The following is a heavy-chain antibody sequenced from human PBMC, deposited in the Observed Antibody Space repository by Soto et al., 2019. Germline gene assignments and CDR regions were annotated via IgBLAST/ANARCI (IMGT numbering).Heavy chain of an antibody. D-gene: IGHD3-3*01. CDR1: GFTFSSYA. CDR2: ISGSGGST. Sequence: GGSLRLSCAASGFTFSSYAMSWVRQAPGKGLEWVSAISGSGGSTYYADSVKGRFTISRDNSKNTLYLQMNSLRAEDTAVYYCAKEEVVTIFGVVPPPRYMYVWGKGTTVTVSS. J-gene: IGHJ6*03. V-gene: IGHV3-23*01. CDR3: AKEEVVTIFGVVPPPRYMYV.